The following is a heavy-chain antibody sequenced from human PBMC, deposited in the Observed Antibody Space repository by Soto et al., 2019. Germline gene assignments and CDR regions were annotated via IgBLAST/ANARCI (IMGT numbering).Heavy chain of an antibody. CDR1: GFTFSSYS. CDR3: ARDGKVPAPYYYYYYMDV. V-gene: IGHV3-21*01. CDR2: ISSSSSYI. D-gene: IGHD2-2*01. Sequence: GGSLRLSCAAPGFTFSSYSMNWVRPAPGEGLEWVSSISSSSSYIYYAHSVKARFTISRDNAKNSLYLQMNSLRAEDTAVYYCARDGKVPAPYYYYYYMDVWGKGTTVTVSS. J-gene: IGHJ6*03.